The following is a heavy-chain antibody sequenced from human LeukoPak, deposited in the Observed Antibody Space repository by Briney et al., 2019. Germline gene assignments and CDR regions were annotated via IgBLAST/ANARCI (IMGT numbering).Heavy chain of an antibody. CDR2: ISGSGGNT. Sequence: GGSLRLSCAASGFTFSNYAMSWVRQAPGKGLEWVSAISGSGGNTYYADSVKGRFTISRDNSKNTLYLQMNSLRAEDTAVYYRAKAVNGVVARDWFDPWGQGTLVTVSS. V-gene: IGHV3-23*01. D-gene: IGHD2-15*01. CDR1: GFTFSNYA. CDR3: AKAVNGVVARDWFDP. J-gene: IGHJ5*02.